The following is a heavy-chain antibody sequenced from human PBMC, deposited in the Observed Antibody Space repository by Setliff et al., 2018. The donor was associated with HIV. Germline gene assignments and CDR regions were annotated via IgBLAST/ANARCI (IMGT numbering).Heavy chain of an antibody. Sequence: ASVKVSCKASGYTFTSYYMHWVRQAPGQGLEWMAWISTYNGNTNYAPQFQGRVSVTTDTATSTVHMELRSLRSDDTAMYYCARDMDYSNPDYWGQGTLVTVSS. CDR1: GYTFTSYY. CDR3: ARDMDYSNPDY. J-gene: IGHJ4*02. CDR2: ISTYNGNT. D-gene: IGHD4-4*01. V-gene: IGHV1-18*04.